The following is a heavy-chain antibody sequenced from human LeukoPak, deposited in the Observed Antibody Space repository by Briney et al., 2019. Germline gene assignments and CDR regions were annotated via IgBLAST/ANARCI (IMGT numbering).Heavy chain of an antibody. CDR3: AKDLGSGIGYYYGMDV. J-gene: IGHJ6*02. CDR1: GYTFTGYY. CDR2: INPNGGGT. V-gene: IGHV1-2*02. D-gene: IGHD3-10*01. Sequence: ASVKVSCKASGYTFTGYYLHWVRQAPGQGLEWMGRINPNGGGTNYAQKFQGRVTMTRDTSISTAYMELSRLRSDDTAVYYCAKDLGSGIGYYYGMDVWGRGTTVTVSS.